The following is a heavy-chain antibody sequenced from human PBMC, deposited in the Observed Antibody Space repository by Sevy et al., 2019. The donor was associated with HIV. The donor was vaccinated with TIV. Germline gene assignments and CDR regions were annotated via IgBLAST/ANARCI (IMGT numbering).Heavy chain of an antibody. D-gene: IGHD2-2*01. CDR3: ARDRGMGYCSSTSCYAGARYYGMDV. J-gene: IGHJ6*02. Sequence: GGSLRLSCAASGFTFSSYWMSWVRQAPGKGLEWVANIKQDGSEKYYVDSVKGRFTSSRDNDKNSLYLQMNSLGAEDTAVYYCARDRGMGYCSSTSCYAGARYYGMDVWGQGTTVTVSS. CDR2: IKQDGSEK. V-gene: IGHV3-7*03. CDR1: GFTFSSYW.